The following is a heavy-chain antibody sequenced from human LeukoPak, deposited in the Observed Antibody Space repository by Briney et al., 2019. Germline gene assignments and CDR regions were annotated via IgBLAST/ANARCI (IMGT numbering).Heavy chain of an antibody. V-gene: IGHV1-69*05. CDR2: IIPIFGTA. Sequence: SVKVSCKASGGTFSSYAISWVRQAPGQGLEWMGGIIPIFGTANYAQKLQGRVTITTDESTSTAYMELSSLRSEDTAVYYCARDHDILTGYLDYWGQGTLVTVSS. J-gene: IGHJ4*02. D-gene: IGHD3-9*01. CDR1: GGTFSSYA. CDR3: ARDHDILTGYLDY.